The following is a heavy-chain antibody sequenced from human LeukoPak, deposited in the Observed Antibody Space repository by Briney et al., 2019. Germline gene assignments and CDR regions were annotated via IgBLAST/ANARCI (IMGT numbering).Heavy chain of an antibody. CDR2: IYPGDSDT. J-gene: IGHJ3*02. CDR3: ARRARRDYYYRDAFDI. Sequence: GESLKISCKGSGYSFTSYWISWVRQMPGKGLEWMGIIYPGDSDTRYSPSFQGQVTISADKSISTAYLQWSSLKASDTAMYYCARRARRDYYYRDAFDIWGQGTMVTVSS. CDR1: GYSFTSYW. V-gene: IGHV5-51*01. D-gene: IGHD2-21*02.